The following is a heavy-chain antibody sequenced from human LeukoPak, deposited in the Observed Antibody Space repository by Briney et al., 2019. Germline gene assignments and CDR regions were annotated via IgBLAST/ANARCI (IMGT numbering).Heavy chain of an antibody. V-gene: IGHV3-30*18. CDR2: ISYDGSNK. Sequence: GSLRLSCAASGFTFSSYGMHWVRQAPGKGLEWVAVISYDGSNKYYADSVKGRFTISRDNSKNTLYLQMNSLRAEDTAVYYCAKDRLGIAVLDYWGQGTLVAVSS. J-gene: IGHJ4*02. CDR3: AKDRLGIAVLDY. D-gene: IGHD6-19*01. CDR1: GFTFSSYG.